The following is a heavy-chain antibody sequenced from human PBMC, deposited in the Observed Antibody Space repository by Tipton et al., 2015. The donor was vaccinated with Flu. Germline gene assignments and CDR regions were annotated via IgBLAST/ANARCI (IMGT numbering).Heavy chain of an antibody. V-gene: IGHV4-38-2*01. CDR2: VSHSGST. J-gene: IGHJ4*02. D-gene: IGHD3-10*01. CDR1: GYSISSGYY. CDR3: VRLTYYYGSGTSDF. Sequence: TLSLTCGVSGYSISSGYYWGWIRQPPGKGLEWIGSVSHSGSTYYNLSLKSRVTISIDTFKTQFSLRLSSVTAADTAVYYCVRLTYYYGSGTSDFWGQGTLVTVSS.